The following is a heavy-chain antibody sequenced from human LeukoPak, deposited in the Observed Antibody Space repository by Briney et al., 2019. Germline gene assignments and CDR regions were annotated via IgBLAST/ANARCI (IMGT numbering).Heavy chain of an antibody. CDR3: ARGTGHDILTGYYSDYYYYGMDV. D-gene: IGHD3-9*01. Sequence: SQTLSLTCTVSGGSISSGSYYWSWIRQPAGKGLEWIGRIYTSGSTNYNPSLKSRVTISVDTSKNQFSLKLSSVTAADTAVYYCARGTGHDILTGYYSDYYYYGMDVWGQGTTVTVSS. CDR2: IYTSGST. J-gene: IGHJ6*02. CDR1: GGSISSGSYY. V-gene: IGHV4-61*02.